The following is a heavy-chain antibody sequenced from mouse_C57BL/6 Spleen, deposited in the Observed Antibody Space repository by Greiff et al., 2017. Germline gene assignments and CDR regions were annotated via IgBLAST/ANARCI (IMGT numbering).Heavy chain of an antibody. J-gene: IGHJ4*01. CDR3: AREPIYYDYDDYAMDY. Sequence: QVQLQQSGAELVKPGASVKISCKASGYTFTDYYINWVKQRPGQGLEWIGKIGPGSGSTYYNEKFKGKATLTADKSSSTAYMQLSSLTSEDSAVYFCAREPIYYDYDDYAMDYWGQGTSVTVSS. CDR2: IGPGSGST. V-gene: IGHV1-77*01. D-gene: IGHD2-4*01. CDR1: GYTFTDYY.